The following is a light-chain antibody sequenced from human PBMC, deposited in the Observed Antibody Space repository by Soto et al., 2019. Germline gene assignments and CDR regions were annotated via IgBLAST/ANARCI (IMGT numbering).Light chain of an antibody. J-gene: IGKJ2*01. CDR3: QQYTERYT. Sequence: ETVMTQSPATLSVSAGERATLSCRASQNIRRDLAWYQHKPGQAPRLLIHDAITRAPGIPARFSGSGSGTEFTLTISSLQSEDFAVYYCQQYTERYTFGQGTKVEIK. CDR1: QNIRRD. V-gene: IGKV3-15*01. CDR2: DAI.